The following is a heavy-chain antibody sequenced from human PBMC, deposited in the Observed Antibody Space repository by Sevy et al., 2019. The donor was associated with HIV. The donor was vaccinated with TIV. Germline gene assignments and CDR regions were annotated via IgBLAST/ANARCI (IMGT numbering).Heavy chain of an antibody. CDR3: ARKSSAAAGTGAFDI. Sequence: GESLKISCAASGFTFSSYWMHWVRQAPGKGLVWVSRINSDGSSTSYADSVKGRFTISRDNAKNTLYLQMNSLRAEDTAVYYCARKSSAAAGTGAFDIWGQGTMVTVSS. V-gene: IGHV3-74*01. CDR1: GFTFSSYW. D-gene: IGHD6-13*01. CDR2: INSDGSST. J-gene: IGHJ3*02.